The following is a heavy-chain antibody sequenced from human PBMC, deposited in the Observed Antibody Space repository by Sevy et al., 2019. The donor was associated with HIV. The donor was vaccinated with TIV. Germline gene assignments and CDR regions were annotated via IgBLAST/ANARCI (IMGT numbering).Heavy chain of an antibody. CDR2: ITGSGDAT. V-gene: IGHV3-23*01. Sequence: QAGGSLRLSCAASGFTFNTYAMSWVRQAPGKGLEWVSSITGSGDATYYAASVRGRFTISRDNSKNTVYLLTTSLGVDDTAVYYCARGGLELPLFDYWGQGTLVTVSS. CDR3: ARGGLELPLFDY. J-gene: IGHJ4*02. D-gene: IGHD1-7*01. CDR1: GFTFNTYA.